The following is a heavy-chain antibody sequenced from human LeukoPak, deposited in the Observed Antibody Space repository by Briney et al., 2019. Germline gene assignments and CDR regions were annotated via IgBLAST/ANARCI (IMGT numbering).Heavy chain of an antibody. CDR1: GFTFSSYA. D-gene: IGHD2-2*01. Sequence: GGSLRLSCAASGFTFSSYAMSWVRQAPGKGLEWVSAISGSGGSTYYADSVKGRFTISRDNSKNTLYLQMNSLRAEDTAVYYCAKDCWWPSGSTSCSSSSQFDPWGQGTLVTVSS. V-gene: IGHV3-23*01. CDR2: ISGSGGST. CDR3: AKDCWWPSGSTSCSSSSQFDP. J-gene: IGHJ5*02.